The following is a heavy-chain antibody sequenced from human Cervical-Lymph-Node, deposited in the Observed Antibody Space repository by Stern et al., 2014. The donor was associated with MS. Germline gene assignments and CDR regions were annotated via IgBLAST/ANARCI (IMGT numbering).Heavy chain of an antibody. CDR1: GASFSDNY. Sequence: QVQLQQWGAGLLRPSETLSLTCAVHGASFSDNYWSWIRQTPGKGLEWIGEINSSVATQYNPSLMSRPTVSVAPSSNQSALKLSSRTAADTAMYYCARERKVERSARLLVSFDVWGQGTLVTVSS. D-gene: IGHD1-1*01. CDR3: ARERKVERSARLLVSFDV. J-gene: IGHJ3*01. CDR2: INSSVAT. V-gene: IGHV4-34*01.